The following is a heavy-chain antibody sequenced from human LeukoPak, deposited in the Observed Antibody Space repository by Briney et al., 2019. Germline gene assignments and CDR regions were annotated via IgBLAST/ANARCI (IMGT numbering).Heavy chain of an antibody. D-gene: IGHD2-15*01. Sequence: SETLSLACTVSGGSISSYYWSWIRQPPGKGLEWIGYIYYSGSTNYSPSLQSRVTISVDTSKNQFSLNLSSVTAADTAVYYCARGLGYCSGGSCYPFDYWGQGTLVTVSS. J-gene: IGHJ4*02. CDR3: ARGLGYCSGGSCYPFDY. CDR1: GGSISSYY. V-gene: IGHV4-59*01. CDR2: IYYSGST.